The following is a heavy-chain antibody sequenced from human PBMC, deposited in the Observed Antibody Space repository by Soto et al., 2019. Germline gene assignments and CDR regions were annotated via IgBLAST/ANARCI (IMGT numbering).Heavy chain of an antibody. Sequence: PSETLSLTCSVSGDSISTVDYFWAWISQPPGQALEYIGYIYKSTTTYYNPSFESRVAISLDTSKSQFSLTVTSVTAADTAVYFCARGRYCLTGRCFPNWFDSWGQGTLVTVSS. J-gene: IGHJ5*01. V-gene: IGHV4-30-4*01. CDR2: IYKSTTT. CDR3: ARGRYCLTGRCFPNWFDS. D-gene: IGHD2-15*01. CDR1: GDSISTVDYF.